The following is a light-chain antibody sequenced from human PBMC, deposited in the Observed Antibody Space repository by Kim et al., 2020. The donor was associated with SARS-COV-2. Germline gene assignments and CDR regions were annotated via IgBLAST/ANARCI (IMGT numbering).Light chain of an antibody. V-gene: IGLV4-69*01. CDR3: QTWDTGIRV. J-gene: IGLJ2*01. CDR1: SAHGSYG. Sequence: ASIKLTCTLSSAHGSYGIAWLQQQPGKGPRYLMNLNCVGSNIKGDGIPGRFSGSGSGAERYLTIAGLQSEDEADYCCQTWDTGIRVFGGGTQLTVL. CDR2: LNCVGSN.